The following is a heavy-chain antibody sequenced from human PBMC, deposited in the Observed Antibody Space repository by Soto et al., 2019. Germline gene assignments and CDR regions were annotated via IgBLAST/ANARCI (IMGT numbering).Heavy chain of an antibody. CDR2: INPNGGDT. D-gene: IGHD2-15*01. Sequence: QVQLVQSGAEVKKTGASVKVSCKASGYTFTSYYMHWVRQAPGRDLEWMGIINPNGGDTSYVQKFQGRVTVTRDTSTSTVYMELSSLRSEDTAVYYCALGGLDFWGQGTMVTVSS. CDR1: GYTFTSYY. V-gene: IGHV1-46*01. J-gene: IGHJ3*01. CDR3: ALGGLDF.